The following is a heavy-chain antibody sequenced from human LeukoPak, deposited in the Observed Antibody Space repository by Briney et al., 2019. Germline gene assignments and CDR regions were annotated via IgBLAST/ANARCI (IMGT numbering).Heavy chain of an antibody. CDR3: SKDRNTTVTTVDSD. D-gene: IGHD4-17*01. CDR2: ISASDGDT. J-gene: IGHJ4*02. CDR1: GFIFSSNA. Sequence: PGGSLRLSCAASGFIFSSNAMSWVRQVPGKGLEWVSSISASDGDTYYADSVKGRFTISRDNSKNTLYLQMNSLRAEDTSVYYCSKDRNTTVTTVDSDWGQETLVTVSS. V-gene: IGHV3-23*01.